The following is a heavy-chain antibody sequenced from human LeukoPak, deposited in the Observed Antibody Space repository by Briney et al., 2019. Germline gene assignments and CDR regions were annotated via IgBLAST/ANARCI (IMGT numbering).Heavy chain of an antibody. CDR2: MNPNSGNT. CDR3: ARDLLRTAAPTPNWFDP. CDR1: GYTFTSYD. J-gene: IGHJ5*02. Sequence: GASVKVSCKASGYTFTSYDINWVRQATGQGLEWMGWMNPNSGNTGYAQKFQGRVTMTRNTSISTAYMELSRLRSDDTAVYYCARDLLRTAAPTPNWFDPWGQGTLVTVSS. D-gene: IGHD2-2*01. V-gene: IGHV1-8*01.